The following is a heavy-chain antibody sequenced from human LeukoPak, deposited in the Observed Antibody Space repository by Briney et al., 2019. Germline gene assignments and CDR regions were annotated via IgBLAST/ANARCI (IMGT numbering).Heavy chain of an antibody. D-gene: IGHD3-10*01. Sequence: KPSETLSLTCAVSGGSISTYYWSWIRQPPGKGLEWIGYISYSGSTKYNPSLKSRVTISVDTSKNQFSMKLSSVTAADTAVYFCARHGSGSYYLGFDYWSQGNLVTVSS. CDR2: ISYSGST. V-gene: IGHV4-59*01. J-gene: IGHJ4*02. CDR1: GGSISTYY. CDR3: ARHGSGSYYLGFDY.